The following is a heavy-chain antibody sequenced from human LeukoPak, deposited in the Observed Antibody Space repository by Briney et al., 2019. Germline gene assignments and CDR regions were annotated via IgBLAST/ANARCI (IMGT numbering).Heavy chain of an antibody. CDR1: GFTFSSYN. V-gene: IGHV3-21*01. CDR2: ITSSSSYR. J-gene: IGHJ4*02. CDR3: ARDAVGCSSTSCYDDY. Sequence: PGGSLRLSCAASGFTFSSYNMNWVREAPGKGLECVSSITSSSSYRYYADSVKGRFTISRDNAKDSLYLQMNSLRAEDTAVYYCARDAVGCSSTSCYDDYWGQGTLVTVSS. D-gene: IGHD2-2*01.